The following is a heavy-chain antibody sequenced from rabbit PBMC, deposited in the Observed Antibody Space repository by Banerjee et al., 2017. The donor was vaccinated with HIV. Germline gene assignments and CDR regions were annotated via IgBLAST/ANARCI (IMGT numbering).Heavy chain of an antibody. CDR2: IVTGSSGVT. V-gene: IGHV1S43*01. D-gene: IGHD6-1*01. CDR3: ARGDYSYGDAGYTYAGGLNL. Sequence: QEQLEESGGGLVKPEGSLTLTCKASGFDLSSYYYMCWVRQAPGKGLEWIACIVTGSSGVTYYASWVNGRFTISRSTSLNTVDLKMTSLTAADTATYFCARGDYSYGDAGYTYAGGLNLWGQGTLVTVS. J-gene: IGHJ4*01. CDR1: GFDLSSYYY.